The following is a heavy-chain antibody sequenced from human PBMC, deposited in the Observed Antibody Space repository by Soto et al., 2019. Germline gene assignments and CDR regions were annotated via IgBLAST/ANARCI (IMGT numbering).Heavy chain of an antibody. CDR2: IYNDGTT. CDR3: VRPLPSGQNYGMDV. CDR1: GLGVRNNY. J-gene: IGHJ6*02. Sequence: PGGSLRLSCTAYGLGVRNNYMSWVRQAPGMGLEWVSVIYNDGTTYYADSVKGRFTLSRDTSKNTLSLQMDSLRAEDTAVYYCVRPLPSGQNYGMDVWGQGTTVTVSS. D-gene: IGHD3-10*01. V-gene: IGHV3-53*01.